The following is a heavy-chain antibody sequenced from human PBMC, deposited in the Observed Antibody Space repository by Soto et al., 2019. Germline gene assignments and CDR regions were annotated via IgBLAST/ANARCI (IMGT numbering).Heavy chain of an antibody. Sequence: SETLSLTCTVSGGSISSGGYYWSWIRQHPGKGLEWIGYIYYSGSTYYNPSLKSRVTISVDTSKNQFSLKLSSVTAADTAVYYCARDPTDYYGSGGLYYMDVWGKGTTVTVSS. J-gene: IGHJ6*03. CDR3: ARDPTDYYGSGGLYYMDV. CDR2: IYYSGST. D-gene: IGHD3-10*01. CDR1: GGSISSGGYY. V-gene: IGHV4-31*03.